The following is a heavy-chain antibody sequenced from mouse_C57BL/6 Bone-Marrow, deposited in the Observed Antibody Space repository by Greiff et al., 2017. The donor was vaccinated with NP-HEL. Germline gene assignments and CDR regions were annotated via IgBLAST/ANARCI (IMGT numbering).Heavy chain of an antibody. Sequence: QVQLQQPGAELVKPGASVKLSCKASGYTFTSYWMHWVKQRPGQGLEWIGMIHPNSGSTNYNEKFKSKATLTVDKSSSTAYMQLSSLTSEDSAVYDCARRDYYGSPWFAYWGQGTLVTVSA. CDR2: IHPNSGST. J-gene: IGHJ3*01. CDR1: GYTFTSYW. D-gene: IGHD1-1*01. V-gene: IGHV1-64*01. CDR3: ARRDYYGSPWFAY.